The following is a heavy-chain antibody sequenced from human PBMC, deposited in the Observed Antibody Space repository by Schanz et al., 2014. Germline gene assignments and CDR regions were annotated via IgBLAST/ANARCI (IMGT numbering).Heavy chain of an antibody. Sequence: EVQLLESGGGLVQPGGSLRLSCAASGFTFSSYAMSWVRQAPGKGLEWVSAISGSGGNTYYADSVKGRFTISRDNSKNTVYIQMSSLRAEDTAVYYCAKSQGSSFDSWGQGTLXTVSS. J-gene: IGHJ4*02. V-gene: IGHV3-23*01. CDR3: AKSQGSSFDS. CDR1: GFTFSSYA. CDR2: ISGSGGNT. D-gene: IGHD6-13*01.